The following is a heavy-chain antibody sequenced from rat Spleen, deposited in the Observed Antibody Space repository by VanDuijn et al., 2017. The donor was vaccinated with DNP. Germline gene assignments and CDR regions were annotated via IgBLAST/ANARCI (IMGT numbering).Heavy chain of an antibody. V-gene: IGHV5-27*01. CDR1: GFSFSNYN. J-gene: IGHJ4*01. CDR3: TTFEGTNA. Sequence: EVELVESGGGLVQPGRSLKLSCAAAGFSFSNYNMAWVRQAPKKGLEWVATITTSDGSTYYPDSVKGRCTISRDDAESSLYLQMNSLKSEDTATYYCTTFEGTNAWGQGTSVTVSS. D-gene: IGHD1-11*01. CDR2: ITTSDGST.